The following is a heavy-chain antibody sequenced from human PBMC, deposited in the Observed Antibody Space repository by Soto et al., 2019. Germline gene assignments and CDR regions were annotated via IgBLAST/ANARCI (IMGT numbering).Heavy chain of an antibody. V-gene: IGHV3-30*18. CDR1: GFTVSSNY. CDR2: ISYDGSNK. D-gene: IGHD3-16*01. J-gene: IGHJ6*02. Sequence: GGSLRLSCAASGFTVSSNYMSWVRQAPGKGLEWVAVISYDGSNKYYADSVKGRFTISRDNSKNTLYLQMNSLRAEDTAVYYCAKELLGYYYGMDVWGQGTTVTVSS. CDR3: AKELLGYYYGMDV.